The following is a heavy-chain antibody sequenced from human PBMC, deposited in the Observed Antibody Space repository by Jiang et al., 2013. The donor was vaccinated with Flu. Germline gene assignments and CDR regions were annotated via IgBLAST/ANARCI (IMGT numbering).Heavy chain of an antibody. Sequence: VQLLESGGGLVKPGGSLRLSCAASGFTFSSYSMNWVRQAPGKGLEWVSSISSSSSYIYYADSVKGRFTISRDNAKNSLYLQMNSLRAEDTAVYYCARDPSEAGSGWYFTDYYYYYGMDVWGQGTTVTVSS. CDR1: GFTFSSYS. D-gene: IGHD6-19*01. V-gene: IGHV3-21*01. J-gene: IGHJ6*02. CDR2: ISSSSSYI. CDR3: ARDPSEAGSGWYFTDYYYYYGMDV.